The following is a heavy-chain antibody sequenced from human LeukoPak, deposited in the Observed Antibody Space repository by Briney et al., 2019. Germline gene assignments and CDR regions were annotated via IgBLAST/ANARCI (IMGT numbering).Heavy chain of an antibody. D-gene: IGHD6-6*01. V-gene: IGHV4-61*02. CDR2: IYTSGST. Sequence: SETLSLTCTVSGGSLSSGSYYWSWIRQPAGKGLEWIGRIYTSGSTNYNPSLKSRVTISVDTSKNQFSLKLSSVTAADTAVYYCARSLRGQLVPSFDYWGQGTLVTVSS. CDR3: ARSLRGQLVPSFDY. CDR1: GGSLSSGSYY. J-gene: IGHJ4*02.